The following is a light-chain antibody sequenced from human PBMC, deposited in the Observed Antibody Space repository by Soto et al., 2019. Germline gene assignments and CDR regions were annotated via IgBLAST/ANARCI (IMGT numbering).Light chain of an antibody. V-gene: IGKV3-11*01. CDR2: DAS. CDR1: QSVNRY. CDR3: QQRDIWPWT. J-gene: IGKJ1*01. Sequence: EIVLTQSPATLSLSPGERATLSCWASQSVNRYLVWYQQKTGEPPRLLIYDASKRDTGIPARFRGSGSGTDLTLPISRLEPEDFEVYYCQQRDIWPWTFGQGTKVDIK.